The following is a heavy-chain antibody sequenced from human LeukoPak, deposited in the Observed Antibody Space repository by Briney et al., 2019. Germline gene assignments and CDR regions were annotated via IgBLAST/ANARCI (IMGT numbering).Heavy chain of an antibody. CDR2: ISGSSNYI. CDR1: GFTFSDHS. V-gene: IGHV3-21*04. D-gene: IGHD6-13*01. Sequence: GGSLRLSCATSGFTFSDHSINWIRQAPGKGLEWVSYISGSSNYINYADSVKGRFTISRDNAKNSLYLQMNSLRAEDTALYYCAKDVYSSSWYAFDYWGQGTLVTVSS. CDR3: AKDVYSSSWYAFDY. J-gene: IGHJ4*02.